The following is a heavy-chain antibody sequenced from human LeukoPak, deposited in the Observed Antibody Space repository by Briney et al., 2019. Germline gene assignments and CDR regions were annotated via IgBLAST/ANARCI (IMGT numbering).Heavy chain of an antibody. D-gene: IGHD1-26*01. V-gene: IGHV3-21*01. CDR3: ARDPYSGNYGNYYYYYMDV. J-gene: IGHJ6*03. CDR1: GFTFSSYS. CDR2: ISSSSSYI. Sequence: GGSLRLSCAASGFTFSSYSMNWVRQAPGKGLEWVSSISSSSSYIFYADSVKGRFTISRDNAKNSLYLQMNSLGPEDTAVYYCARDPYSGNYGNYYYYYMDVWGKGTTVTISS.